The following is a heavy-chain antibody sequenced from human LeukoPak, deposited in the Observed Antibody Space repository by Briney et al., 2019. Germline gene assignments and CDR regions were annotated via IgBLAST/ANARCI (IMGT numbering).Heavy chain of an antibody. D-gene: IGHD6-13*01. J-gene: IGHJ6*02. CDR1: GFTFSSYG. CDR2: IWYDGSNK. V-gene: IGHV3-33*01. CDR3: ARGTAAGPFYGMDV. Sequence: GRSLRLSCAASGFTFSSYGMHWVRQAPGKGLEWVAVIWYDGSNKYYADSVKGRFTISRDNSKNTLYLRMNSLRAEDTAVYYCARGTAAGPFYGMDVWGQGTTVTVS.